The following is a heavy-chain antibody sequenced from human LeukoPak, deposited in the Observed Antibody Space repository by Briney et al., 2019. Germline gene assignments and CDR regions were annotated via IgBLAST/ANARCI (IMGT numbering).Heavy chain of an antibody. Sequence: GGSLRLSCAASGFTFNNYAMSWVRQAPGKGLEWVSAISDNGGDTKYADSVKGRFTLSRDNSRNTLYLQLNSLRVEDTAIYFCGRDWKFDYWGQGTLVTVSS. V-gene: IGHV3-23*01. CDR1: GFTFNNYA. D-gene: IGHD1-1*01. J-gene: IGHJ4*02. CDR2: ISDNGGDT. CDR3: GRDWKFDY.